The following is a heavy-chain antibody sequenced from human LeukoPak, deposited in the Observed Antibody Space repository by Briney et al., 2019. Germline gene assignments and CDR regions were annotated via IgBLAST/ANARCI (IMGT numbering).Heavy chain of an antibody. CDR1: GFTFSSYG. CDR2: IRYDGSNK. Sequence: GGSLRLSCAASGFTFSSYGMYWVRQAPGKGLEWVAFIRYDGSNKYYADSVKGRFTISRDNSKNTLYLQMNSLRAEDTAVYYCAKDYYYYDSSGYPIEFDYWGQGTLVTVSS. D-gene: IGHD3-22*01. CDR3: AKDYYYYDSSGYPIEFDY. J-gene: IGHJ4*02. V-gene: IGHV3-30*02.